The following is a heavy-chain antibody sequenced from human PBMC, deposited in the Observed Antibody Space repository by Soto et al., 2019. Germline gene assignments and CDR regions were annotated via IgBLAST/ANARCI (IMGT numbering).Heavy chain of an antibody. V-gene: IGHV3-48*03. Sequence: AGSLRLSCAASGFTFSSYEMNWVRQATGKGLEWVSYISSGGTIIYNADPVKGRFTISRDNAKNSLYLQMNSLRAEDTAVYYCARVLIPQRYYYYGMDVWGQGTTVTVSS. CDR3: ARVLIPQRYYYYGMDV. D-gene: IGHD1-1*01. CDR1: GFTFSSYE. J-gene: IGHJ6*02. CDR2: ISSGGTII.